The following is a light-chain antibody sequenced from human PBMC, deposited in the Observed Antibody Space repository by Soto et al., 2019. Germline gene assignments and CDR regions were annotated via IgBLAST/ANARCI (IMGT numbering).Light chain of an antibody. Sequence: EIVLTQSPGTLSLSPGERATLSCRASQSVNNYLFWYQQKPGLAPRXLIYDASNRATGIPARFSGSGSGTDLTITISSLEPDDCEVDECQHRSIWPVSFGQGTRLEIK. CDR3: QHRSIWPVS. V-gene: IGKV3-11*01. CDR2: DAS. J-gene: IGKJ5*01. CDR1: QSVNNY.